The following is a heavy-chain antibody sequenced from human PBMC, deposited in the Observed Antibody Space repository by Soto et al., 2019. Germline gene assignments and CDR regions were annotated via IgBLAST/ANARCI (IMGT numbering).Heavy chain of an antibody. CDR3: ANPSLYCSGGSCPFEY. J-gene: IGHJ4*02. Sequence: GGSLRLSCGASGFTFSSYAMSWVRQAPGKGLEWVSAISGSGGSTYYADSVKGRFTISRDNSKNTLYLQMNSLRAEDTAVYYCANPSLYCSGGSCPFEYWGQGTLVTVSS. V-gene: IGHV3-23*01. CDR1: GFTFSSYA. CDR2: ISGSGGST. D-gene: IGHD2-15*01.